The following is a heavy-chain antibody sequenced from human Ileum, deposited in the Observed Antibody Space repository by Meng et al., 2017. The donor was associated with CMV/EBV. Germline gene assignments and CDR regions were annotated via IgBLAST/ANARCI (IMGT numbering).Heavy chain of an antibody. Sequence: SETLSLTCTVSGGSISSGSYHWGWIRQTPGKGLEWVGSIHNSGSTQYSPSLNSRVTMSIDTSKNNLSLKLTSVTAADTAVYYCARLSGGHACCGADYWGQGTLVTVSS. V-gene: IGHV4-39*07. CDR2: IHNSGST. CDR1: GGSISSGSYH. CDR3: ARLSGGHACCGADY. D-gene: IGHD2-8*02. J-gene: IGHJ4*02.